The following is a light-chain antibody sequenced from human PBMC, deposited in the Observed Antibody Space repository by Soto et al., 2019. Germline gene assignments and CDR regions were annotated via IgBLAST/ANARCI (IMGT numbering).Light chain of an antibody. CDR2: KAS. Sequence: DIQMTQSPSTLSASVGDRVTITCRASQSISRWLAWHQQKPGKAPKLLIYKASSLESGVPSRFSGSGSGTEFTLTISSLQPDDFATYYCQHYNSYPLTFGGGTKVEIK. CDR1: QSISRW. CDR3: QHYNSYPLT. J-gene: IGKJ4*01. V-gene: IGKV1-5*03.